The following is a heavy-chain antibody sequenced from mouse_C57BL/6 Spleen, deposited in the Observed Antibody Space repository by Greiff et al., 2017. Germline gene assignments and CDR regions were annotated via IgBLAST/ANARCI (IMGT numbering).Heavy chain of an antibody. J-gene: IGHJ4*01. V-gene: IGHV1-69*01. Sequence: QVQLQQPGAELVMPGASVKLSCKASGYTFTSYWMHWVKQRPGQGLEWIGEIDPSDSYTNYNQKFKGKSTLTVDKSSSTAYMQLSSLTSEDSAVYDCARVANWDVVEAMDYWGQGTSVTVSS. CDR3: ARVANWDVVEAMDY. D-gene: IGHD4-1*01. CDR1: GYTFTSYW. CDR2: IDPSDSYT.